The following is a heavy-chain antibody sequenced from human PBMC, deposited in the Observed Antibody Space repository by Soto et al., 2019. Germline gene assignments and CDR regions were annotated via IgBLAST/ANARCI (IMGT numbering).Heavy chain of an antibody. CDR3: ARGDGYSYGIYYFDY. Sequence: QVQLQQWGAGLLKPSETLSLTCAVYGGSFSGYYWSWIRQPPGKGLEWIGEINHSGSTNYNPSLKSRVTISVDTSKNQFSLKLSSVTAADTAVYYCARGDGYSYGIYYFDYWGQGTLVTVSS. CDR1: GGSFSGYY. D-gene: IGHD5-18*01. V-gene: IGHV4-34*01. J-gene: IGHJ4*02. CDR2: INHSGST.